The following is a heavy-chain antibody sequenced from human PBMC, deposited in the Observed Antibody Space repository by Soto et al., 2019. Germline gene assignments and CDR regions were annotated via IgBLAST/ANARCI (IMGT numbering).Heavy chain of an antibody. CDR3: ARDLQGGAAAGPDTFDI. Sequence: SQSLSLTCAISGDSVSSNSAAWNWIRQSPSRGLEWLGRTYYRSKWYNDYAVSVKSRITINPDTSKNQFSLQLNSVTPEDTAVYYCARDLQGGAAAGPDTFDIWGQGTMVTVSS. V-gene: IGHV6-1*01. CDR2: TYYRSKWYN. D-gene: IGHD6-13*01. CDR1: GDSVSSNSAA. J-gene: IGHJ3*02.